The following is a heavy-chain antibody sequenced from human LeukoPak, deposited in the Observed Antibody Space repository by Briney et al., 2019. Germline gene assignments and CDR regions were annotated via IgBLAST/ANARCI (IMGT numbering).Heavy chain of an antibody. J-gene: IGHJ4*02. CDR2: MNPNSGNT. CDR1: GYTFTSYD. V-gene: IGHV1-8*01. D-gene: IGHD3-3*01. CDR3: ARCVGEYRGKHYYDFWSGYYTEYYFDY. Sequence: ASVKVSCKASGYTFTSYDINWVRQATGQGLEWMGWMNPNSGNTGYAQKFQGRVTITRNTSISTAYMELSSLRSEDTAVYYCARCVGEYRGKHYYDFWSGYYTEYYFDYWGQGTLVTVSS.